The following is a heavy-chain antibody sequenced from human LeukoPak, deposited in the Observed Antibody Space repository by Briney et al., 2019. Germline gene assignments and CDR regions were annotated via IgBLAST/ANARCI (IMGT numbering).Heavy chain of an antibody. CDR3: AREYNSGPKQTDAFDI. Sequence: PGGSLRLSCAASGFTLSNHWMHWVRQAPGKGLVWVSRISGDEIWTSYADSVKGRLIISRDNAKDTPYLQMNSLRTEDTAVYYCAREYNSGPKQTDAFDIWGQGTMVTVSS. D-gene: IGHD3-22*01. CDR1: GFTLSNHW. J-gene: IGHJ3*02. V-gene: IGHV3-74*01. CDR2: ISGDEIWT.